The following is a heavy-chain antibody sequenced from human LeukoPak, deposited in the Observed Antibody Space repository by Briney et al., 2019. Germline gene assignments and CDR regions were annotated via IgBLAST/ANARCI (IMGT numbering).Heavy chain of an antibody. CDR3: ARRFVGNDYTWGASDI. Sequence: SETLFLTCTVSGGSISSYYWSWIRQPPGKGLEWIGYIYYSGSTNYNPSLKSRVTISVDTSRNQFSLRLTSVTAADTAMYYCARRFVGNDYTWGASDIWGPGTMVTVSS. J-gene: IGHJ3*02. CDR1: GGSISSYY. V-gene: IGHV4-59*08. CDR2: IYYSGST. D-gene: IGHD2-2*02.